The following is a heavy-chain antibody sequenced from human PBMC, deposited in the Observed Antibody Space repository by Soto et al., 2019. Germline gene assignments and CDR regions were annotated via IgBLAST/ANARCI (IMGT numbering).Heavy chain of an antibody. D-gene: IGHD3-22*01. CDR2: IIPIFGTA. CDR3: ARSREIVVVPGSYNWFDP. Sequence: GASVKVSCKASGGTFSSYAISWVRQAPGQGLEWMGGIIPIFGTANYAQKFQGRVTITADESTSTAYMELSSLRSEDTAVYYCARSREIVVVPGSYNWFDPWGQGTLVTVSS. CDR1: GGTFSSYA. V-gene: IGHV1-69*13. J-gene: IGHJ5*02.